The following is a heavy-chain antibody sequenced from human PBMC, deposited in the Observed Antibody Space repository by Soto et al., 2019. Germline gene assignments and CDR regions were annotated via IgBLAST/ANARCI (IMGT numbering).Heavy chain of an antibody. CDR1: GGAFCSYA. J-gene: IGHJ4*02. D-gene: IGHD5-12*01. Sequence: QVQLVQSGAEVKKPGSSVKVSCKASGGAFCSYAINWVRQAPVQGLEWMGGIIPMFDTTNYAQRFQGRVTVTADESTSTVYLELTRLKSEDTAMYYCTRHRGYSSGYWGQDFWGQGTLVTVSS. CDR3: TRHRGYSSGYWGQDF. V-gene: IGHV1-69*01. CDR2: IIPMFDTT.